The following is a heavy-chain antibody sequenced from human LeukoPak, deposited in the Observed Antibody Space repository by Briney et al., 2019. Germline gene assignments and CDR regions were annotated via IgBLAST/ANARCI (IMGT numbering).Heavy chain of an antibody. Sequence: PGRSLRLSGAASGFTFSSYGMHWVRQAPGKGLEWVAVIWYDGSNKYYADSVKGRFTISRDNSKNTLYLEMNSLRAEDTAVYYCARVPYCSSTSCYSYFDYWGQGTLVTVSS. D-gene: IGHD2-2*01. CDR3: ARVPYCSSTSCYSYFDY. CDR1: GFTFSSYG. V-gene: IGHV3-33*01. J-gene: IGHJ4*02. CDR2: IWYDGSNK.